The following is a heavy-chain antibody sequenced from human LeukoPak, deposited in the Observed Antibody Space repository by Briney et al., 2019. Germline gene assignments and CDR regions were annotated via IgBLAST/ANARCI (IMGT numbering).Heavy chain of an antibody. J-gene: IGHJ4*02. D-gene: IGHD3-3*01. CDR1: GFIFSRHA. V-gene: IGHV3-23*01. CDR2: ISGSGGST. CDR3: GKEGGVRSGVLGF. Sequence: GGSVSLFCAASGFIFSRHAMGWARQARGGGLECVSAISGSGGSTYYAHSVRGRFTISRDNSKNTLYLQMNSLRAEDTAVYYCGKEGGVRSGVLGFWGQGTLVTVSS.